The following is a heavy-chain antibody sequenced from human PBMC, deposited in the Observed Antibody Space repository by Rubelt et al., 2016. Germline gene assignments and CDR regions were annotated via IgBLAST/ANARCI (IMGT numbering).Heavy chain of an antibody. V-gene: IGHV4-34*01. CDR1: GGSFSGYY. J-gene: IGHJ4*02. Sequence: AVYGGSFSGYYWSWIRQPPVKGLEWIGEINHSGSTNYNPSLKSRVTISVDTSKNPFSLKLCSVTAADTAVYYCARGRDSSSWFFDYWGEGTLVTVSS. CDR3: ARGRDSSSWFFDY. CDR2: INHSGST. D-gene: IGHD6-13*01.